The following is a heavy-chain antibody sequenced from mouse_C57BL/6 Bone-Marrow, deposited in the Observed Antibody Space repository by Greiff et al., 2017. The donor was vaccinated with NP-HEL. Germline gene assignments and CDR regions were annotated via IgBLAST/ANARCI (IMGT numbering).Heavy chain of an antibody. CDR1: GFNIKDYY. CDR3: ARTTVGRYAMDY. J-gene: IGHJ4*01. D-gene: IGHD1-1*01. CDR2: IDPEDGET. V-gene: IGHV14-2*01. Sequence: EVQLQQSGAELVKPGASVKLSCTASGFNIKDYYMHWVKQRTEQGLEWIGRIDPEDGETKYAQKFQGKATITADKSSNTAYLQLSSLTCEDTAVYYCARTTVGRYAMDYWGQGTSVTVSS.